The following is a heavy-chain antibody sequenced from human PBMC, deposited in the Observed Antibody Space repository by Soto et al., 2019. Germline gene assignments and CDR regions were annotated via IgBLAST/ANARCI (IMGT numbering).Heavy chain of an antibody. J-gene: IGHJ1*01. D-gene: IGHD3-16*01. Sequence: EVQLLESGGGLVQPGGSLRLSCVASGFTFSDFAMSWVRQAPGKGLEWVSTFTASGGNTFYADSVKGRFTMSRDNSKNTLYLRVNSLRVDDTALYNCGKMGGVNLPNHVHVWGHGTLVPVSS. CDR2: FTASGGNT. CDR3: GKMGGVNLPNHVHV. V-gene: IGHV3-23*01. CDR1: GFTFSDFA.